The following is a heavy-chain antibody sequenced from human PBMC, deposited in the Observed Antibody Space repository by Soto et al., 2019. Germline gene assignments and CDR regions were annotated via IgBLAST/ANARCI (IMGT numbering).Heavy chain of an antibody. V-gene: IGHV4-61*01. Sequence: SETLSLTCTVSGGSVSSNSYSWNWIRQPPGKGLERIGYIYHSVSTYYNPSLKSRVTISVDRSKNQFSLKLTSVTAADTAVDYCARGRPLGYWGQGTLVTVSS. J-gene: IGHJ4*02. CDR3: ARGRPLGY. CDR1: GGSVSSNSYS. D-gene: IGHD6-6*01. CDR2: IYHSVST.